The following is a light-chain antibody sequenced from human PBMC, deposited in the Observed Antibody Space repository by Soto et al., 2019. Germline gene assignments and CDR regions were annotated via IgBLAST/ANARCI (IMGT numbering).Light chain of an antibody. Sequence: VMTQSPLSLSVRVGEPASISCRSSQSLLHSDGNSYLDWYLQKPGQSPKLLIYVTSNRASGVPDRFSGSGSGTHFTLEISRVEAEDVGVYYCMEALQIPYTSGQGTRMDI. CDR2: VTS. J-gene: IGKJ5*01. CDR3: MEALQIPYT. V-gene: IGKV2-28*01. CDR1: QSLLHSDGNSY.